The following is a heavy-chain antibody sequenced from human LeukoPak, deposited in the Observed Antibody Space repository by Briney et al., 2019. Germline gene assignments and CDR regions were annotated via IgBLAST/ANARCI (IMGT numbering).Heavy chain of an antibody. Sequence: GGSLRLSCAASGFTFSSYAMSWVRQAPGKGLEWVSAISGSGGSTYYAVSVKGRFTISRDNSKNTLYLQMNSLRAEDTAVYYCAKGDQYYYGSGSYSDWFDPWGQGTLVTVSS. CDR2: ISGSGGST. CDR1: GFTFSSYA. D-gene: IGHD3-10*01. J-gene: IGHJ5*02. CDR3: AKGDQYYYGSGSYSDWFDP. V-gene: IGHV3-23*01.